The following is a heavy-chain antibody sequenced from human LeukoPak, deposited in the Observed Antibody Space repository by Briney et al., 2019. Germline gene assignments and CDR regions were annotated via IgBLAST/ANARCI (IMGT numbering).Heavy chain of an antibody. J-gene: IGHJ4*02. CDR2: VKTKVYGGTT. CDR3: TRDHRDDWNPGYYFDY. Sequence: GGSLRLSCTASGFTFGDFAMNWVRQAPGKGLQWVGFVKTKVYGGTTEYAASVKGRFTISRDDSKAIAYLQMNSLKTEDTAVYYCTRDHRDDWNPGYYFDYWGQGTLVTVSS. D-gene: IGHD1-1*01. CDR1: GFTFGDFA. V-gene: IGHV3-49*04.